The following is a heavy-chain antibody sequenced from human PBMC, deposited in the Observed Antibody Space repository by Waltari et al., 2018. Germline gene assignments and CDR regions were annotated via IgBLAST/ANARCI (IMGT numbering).Heavy chain of an antibody. Sequence: EVQLVESGGGLIQPGGSLRLSCAASGFTVSSNYMSWVRQAPGKGLEWVSVIYSGGSTYYADTGKGLFTISRDNSKNTLYRQMNRLRAEDTAVYYCARASEEEMATIVTDYWGQGTLVTVSS. J-gene: IGHJ4*02. CDR3: ARASEEEMATIVTDY. D-gene: IGHD5-12*01. CDR1: GFTVSSNY. CDR2: IYSGGST. V-gene: IGHV3-53*01.